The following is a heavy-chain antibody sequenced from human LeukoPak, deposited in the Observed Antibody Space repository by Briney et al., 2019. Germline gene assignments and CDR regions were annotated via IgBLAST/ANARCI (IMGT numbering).Heavy chain of an antibody. V-gene: IGHV4-4*07. CDR1: GGSISSYY. D-gene: IGHD3-10*01. Sequence: MASETLSLTCTVSGGSISSYYWSWIRQPAGKGLEWIGRIYTSGSTNYNPSLKSRVTMSVDTSKNQFSLKLSSVTAADTAVYYCARYYYGSGSYPPYFDYWGQGTLVTVSS. CDR3: ARYYYGSGSYPPYFDY. J-gene: IGHJ4*02. CDR2: IYTSGST.